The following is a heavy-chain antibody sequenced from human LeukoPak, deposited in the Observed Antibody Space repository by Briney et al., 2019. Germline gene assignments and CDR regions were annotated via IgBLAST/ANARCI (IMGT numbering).Heavy chain of an antibody. V-gene: IGHV4-59*02. CDR3: GRARDGYNVIDH. CDR2: IHYSGSP. J-gene: IGHJ4*02. Sequence: PSETLSLTCAVSGASVSAYYWSWIRLPPGKGLEWIAYIHYSGSPKYNPSLKSRITISVDTSKNQFSLRLSSVTAADTAIYYCGRARDGYNVIDHWGQGTLVTVSS. CDR1: GASVSAYY. D-gene: IGHD5-24*01.